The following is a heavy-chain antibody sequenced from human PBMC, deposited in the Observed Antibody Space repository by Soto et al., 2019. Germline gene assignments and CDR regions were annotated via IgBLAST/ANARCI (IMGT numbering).Heavy chain of an antibody. D-gene: IGHD3-16*01. J-gene: IGHJ3*02. CDR1: GFTFTTST. CDR2: ISPDGGST. Sequence: EAQMLESGGGLVQPGGSLRLSCAASGFTFTTSTMGWVRQSPGKGLEWVSSISPDGGSTYYADSVTGRFTISRDNSRNTMCLQMHSLRADDTAVYFCAKDGGIIRAPDAFDSWVQGTMVTVSS. CDR3: AKDGGIIRAPDAFDS. V-gene: IGHV3-23*01.